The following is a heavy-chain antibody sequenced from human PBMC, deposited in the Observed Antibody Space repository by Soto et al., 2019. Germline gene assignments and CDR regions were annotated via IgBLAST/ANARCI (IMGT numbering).Heavy chain of an antibody. D-gene: IGHD3-3*01. CDR1: GFTFTSYA. V-gene: IGHV3-23*01. CDR3: AKASHSLTTSHYFHY. Sequence: GGSLRLSCATSGFTFTSYALSWVRQAPGKGLEWVSGITGSYGTTYYADSVKGRFTISRDISKNTVYLQMNSLTTEDTAVYYCAKASHSLTTSHYFHYWGQGTLVTVSS. CDR2: ITGSYGTT. J-gene: IGHJ4*02.